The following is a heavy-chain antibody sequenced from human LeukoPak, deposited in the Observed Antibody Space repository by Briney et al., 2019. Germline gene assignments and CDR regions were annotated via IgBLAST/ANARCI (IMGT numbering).Heavy chain of an antibody. CDR1: GGSMSSYY. D-gene: IGHD5-18*01. CDR3: ARDVDTFFDY. Sequence: KPSETLSLTCTVSGGSMSSYYWSWIRQPAGKGLEWIGRIYASGSTYYNPSLKSRVTMSVDTSKNQFSQKLTSVTAADTAVYYCARDVDTFFDYWGQGTLVTVSS. CDR2: IYASGST. V-gene: IGHV4-4*07. J-gene: IGHJ4*02.